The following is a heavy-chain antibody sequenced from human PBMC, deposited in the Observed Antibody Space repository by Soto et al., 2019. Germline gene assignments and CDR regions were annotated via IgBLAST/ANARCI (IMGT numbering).Heavy chain of an antibody. CDR1: GITFSTYA. D-gene: IGHD6-13*01. Sequence: GGSLRLSCAASGITFSTYAMSWVRQAPGKGLQWVSGISGIGDNTHYADSVKGRFTISRDNSKNTLYLQMNSLRVEDTAIYYCAKDLYASGWSGKQYYFDYWGQGTLVTVSS. CDR2: ISGIGDNT. J-gene: IGHJ4*02. V-gene: IGHV3-23*01. CDR3: AKDLYASGWSGKQYYFDY.